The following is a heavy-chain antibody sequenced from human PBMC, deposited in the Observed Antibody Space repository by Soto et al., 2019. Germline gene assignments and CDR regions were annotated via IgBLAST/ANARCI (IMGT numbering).Heavy chain of an antibody. CDR3: AKFIRSMTTVTRGYFDY. Sequence: GGSLRLSCAASGFTFSSYAMSWVRQAPGKGLEWVSAISGSGGSTYYADSVKGRFTISRDNSKNTLYLQMNSLRAEDTAVYYCAKFIRSMTTVTRGYFDYWGQGTLVTVSS. J-gene: IGHJ4*02. CDR1: GFTFSSYA. V-gene: IGHV3-23*01. CDR2: ISGSGGST. D-gene: IGHD4-4*01.